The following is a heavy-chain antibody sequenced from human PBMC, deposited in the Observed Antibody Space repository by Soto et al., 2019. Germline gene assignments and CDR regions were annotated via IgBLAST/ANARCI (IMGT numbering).Heavy chain of an antibody. CDR2: ISWNSNSI. Sequence: GGSLRLSCAASGFTFDDYAMHWVRQAPGKGLEWVSGISWNSNSIGYVDSVKGRFTISRDNAKNSLYLQMNSLRAEGTAVYYCARGVMGTSYDSSGFDYWGQGALVTVSS. J-gene: IGHJ4*02. CDR3: ARGVMGTSYDSSGFDY. V-gene: IGHV3-9*01. D-gene: IGHD3-22*01. CDR1: GFTFDDYA.